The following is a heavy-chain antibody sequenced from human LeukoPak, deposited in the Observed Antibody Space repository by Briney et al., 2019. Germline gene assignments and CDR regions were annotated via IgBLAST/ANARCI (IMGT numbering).Heavy chain of an antibody. Sequence: GGSLRLSCAASGFTFSSYAMSWVRQAPGKGLEWVSAISGSGGSTYYADSVKGRFTISRDNSKNTLYLQMNSLRAEDTAVYYCAKDYRQYRSGWLSGYFDYWGQGTLATVSS. V-gene: IGHV3-23*01. D-gene: IGHD6-19*01. J-gene: IGHJ4*02. CDR2: ISGSGGST. CDR3: AKDYRQYRSGWLSGYFDY. CDR1: GFTFSSYA.